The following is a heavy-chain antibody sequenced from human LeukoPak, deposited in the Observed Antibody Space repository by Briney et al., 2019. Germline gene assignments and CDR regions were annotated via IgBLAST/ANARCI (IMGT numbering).Heavy chain of an antibody. CDR2: IYYSGST. Sequence: SETLSLTCTVSGGSISSSSYYWGWIRQPPGKGLEWIGSIYYSGSTYYNPSLKSRVTISVDTSKNQFSLKLSSVTAADTAVYYCARDPGSSSWNGWFDPWGQGTLVTVSS. J-gene: IGHJ5*02. CDR3: ARDPGSSSWNGWFDP. D-gene: IGHD6-13*01. V-gene: IGHV4-39*07. CDR1: GGSISSSSYY.